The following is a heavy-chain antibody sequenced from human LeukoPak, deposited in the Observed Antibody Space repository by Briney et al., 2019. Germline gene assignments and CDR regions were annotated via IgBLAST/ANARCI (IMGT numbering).Heavy chain of an antibody. D-gene: IGHD3-10*01. J-gene: IGHJ4*02. Sequence: SVKVSCKASGGTFSSYAISWERQAPGQGLEWMGGIIPIFGTANYAQKFQGRVTITADESTSTAYMELSSLRSEDTAVYYCAYGSGSQNAGELDYWGQGTLVTVSS. CDR3: AYGSGSQNAGELDY. CDR2: IIPIFGTA. CDR1: GGTFSSYA. V-gene: IGHV1-69*01.